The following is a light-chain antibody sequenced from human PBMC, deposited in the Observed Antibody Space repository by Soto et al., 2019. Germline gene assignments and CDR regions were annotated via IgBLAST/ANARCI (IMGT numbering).Light chain of an antibody. CDR3: QHHNSYSQT. CDR1: QSIRHY. CDR2: GAS. J-gene: IGKJ1*01. Sequence: DIQMTQSPPTLSASVGDRVTITCRASQSIRHYLAWYQQMPGKAPKLLIYGASTVQSGVPSRFSGSGSGTEFTLTISSLQTDDFGTYFCQHHNSYSQTFGQGPKVDIK. V-gene: IGKV1-5*01.